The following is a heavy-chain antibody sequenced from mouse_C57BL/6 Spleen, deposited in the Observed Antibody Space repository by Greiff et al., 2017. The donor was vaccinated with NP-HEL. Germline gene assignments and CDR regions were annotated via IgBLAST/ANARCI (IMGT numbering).Heavy chain of an antibody. V-gene: IGHV1-18*01. CDR1: GYTFTDYN. CDR2: INPNNGGT. J-gene: IGHJ2*01. CDR3: ARRGYDYGDYYFDY. D-gene: IGHD2-4*01. Sequence: EVKLMESGPELVKPGASVKIPCKASGYTFTDYNMDWVKQSHGKSLEWIGDINPNNGGTIYNQKFKGKATLTVDKSSSTAYMELRSLTSEDTAVYYCARRGYDYGDYYFDYWGQGTTLTVSS.